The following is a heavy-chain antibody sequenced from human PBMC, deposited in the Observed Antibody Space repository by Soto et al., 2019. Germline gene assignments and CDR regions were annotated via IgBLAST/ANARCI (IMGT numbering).Heavy chain of an antibody. CDR1: GYTFTSYA. D-gene: IGHD2-21*02. Sequence: ASVKVSCKASGYTFTSYAMHWVRQAPGQRLEWMGWINAGNGNTKYSQKFQGRVTITRDTSASTAYMELSSPRSEDTAVYYCARPFRRGGGDCCDNWLDPGGQGTRVTVYS. J-gene: IGHJ5*02. V-gene: IGHV1-3*01. CDR2: INAGNGNT. CDR3: ARPFRRGGGDCCDNWLDP.